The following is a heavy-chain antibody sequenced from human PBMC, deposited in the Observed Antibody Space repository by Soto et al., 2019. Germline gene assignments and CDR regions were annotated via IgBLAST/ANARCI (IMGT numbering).Heavy chain of an antibody. CDR3: ATPYLNYDS. CDR2: IFPSDSDT. V-gene: IGHV5-51*03. J-gene: IGHJ5*01. Sequence: EVQLVQSGAEVKKPGESLKISCKGSGYSFSSYWIGWVRQMPGKGLEWMGIIFPSDSDTKYRPSFQGQVTISADLSISTAYLQWSSLKASDTAIYYCATPYLNYDSWGLGTLVTVSS. CDR1: GYSFSSYW.